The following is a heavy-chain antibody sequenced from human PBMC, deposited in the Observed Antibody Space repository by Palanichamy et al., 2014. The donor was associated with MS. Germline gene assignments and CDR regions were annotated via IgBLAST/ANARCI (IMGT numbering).Heavy chain of an antibody. CDR3: ARVWVSDYDGGGMNDY. D-gene: IGHD5-12*01. CDR2: INHSGST. CDR1: GGSFSAYY. Sequence: QVRLSDGAAGLLKPSETLSLTCAVYGGSFSAYYWTWIRQSPGKGLEWIGEINHSGSTNYNPSLKSRVTISVDTSKNRFSLKVNSVTAADTAVYYCARVWVSDYDGGGMNDYWGQGTLVTVSS. V-gene: IGHV4-34*01. J-gene: IGHJ4*02.